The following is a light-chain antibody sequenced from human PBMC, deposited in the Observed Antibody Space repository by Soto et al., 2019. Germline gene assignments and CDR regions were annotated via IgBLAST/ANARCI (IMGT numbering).Light chain of an antibody. CDR2: GNS. J-gene: IGLJ2*01. V-gene: IGLV1-40*01. CDR3: QSYDSRLSGPVV. Sequence: QSVLTQPPSVSGAPGQRVTISCTGSSSNIGAGYDVHWYQQLPGTAPKLLIYGNSNRPSGVPDRFSGSKSGTSASLAITGLQAEHEADYYCQSYDSRLSGPVVFGGGTKLTVL. CDR1: SSNIGAGYD.